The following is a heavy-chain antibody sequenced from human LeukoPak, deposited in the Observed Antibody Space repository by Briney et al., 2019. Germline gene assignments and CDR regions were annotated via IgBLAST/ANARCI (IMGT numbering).Heavy chain of an antibody. CDR3: ARDQTVEGSGWYWDDAFDI. CDR1: GFTFSSYS. Sequence: GGSLRLSCAASGFTFSSYSMNWVRQAPGKGLEWVSSISSSSSYIYYADSVKGRFTISRDNAKNSLYLQMNSLRAEDTAVYYCARDQTVEGSGWYWDDAFDIWGQGTMVTVSS. J-gene: IGHJ3*02. V-gene: IGHV3-21*01. D-gene: IGHD6-19*01. CDR2: ISSSSSYI.